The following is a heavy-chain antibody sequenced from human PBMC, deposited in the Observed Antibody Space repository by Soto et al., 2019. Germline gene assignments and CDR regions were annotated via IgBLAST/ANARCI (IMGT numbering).Heavy chain of an antibody. J-gene: IGHJ6*02. CDR2: IYYSGST. D-gene: IGHD6-6*01. Sequence: SETLSLTCTVSGGSISSYYWSWIRQPPGKGLEWIGYIYYSGSTNYNPSLKSRVTISVDTSENQFSLKLSSVTAADTAVYYCARDKRARYSSSSVHYYYGMDVWGQGTTVTVSS. CDR3: ARDKRARYSSSSVHYYYGMDV. CDR1: GGSISSYY. V-gene: IGHV4-59*01.